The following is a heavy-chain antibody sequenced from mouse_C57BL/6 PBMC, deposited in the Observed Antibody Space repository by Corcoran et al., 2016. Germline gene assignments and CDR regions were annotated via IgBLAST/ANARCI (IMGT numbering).Heavy chain of an antibody. CDR1: GYTFTKHW. CDR3: ARVVNGSIGVDY. J-gene: IGHJ2*01. Sequence: QEKLQQSGAELVRTGTSVKMSCKASGYTFTKHWIGWAKLRPGHGLEWLGDIYPGGGYTNYNDKFKGKATLTANKSCSTAYNQFSSLTSEDSAIYYCARVVNGSIGVDYWGQGTTLTVSS. CDR2: IYPGGGYT. D-gene: IGHD1-1*01. V-gene: IGHV1-63*01.